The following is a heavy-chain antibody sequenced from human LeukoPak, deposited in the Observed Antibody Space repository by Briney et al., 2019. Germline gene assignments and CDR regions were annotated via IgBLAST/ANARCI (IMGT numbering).Heavy chain of an antibody. V-gene: IGHV3-7*01. D-gene: IGHD3-10*01. CDR1: GFTFSSYW. CDR3: ARLIGNYGSGSYYRPGEFDP. J-gene: IGHJ5*02. Sequence: QPGGSLRLSCAASGFTFSSYWMSWVRQAPGKGLEWVANIKQDGSEKYYVDSVKARFTISRDNAKNSLYLEMHSLRADDTAVYYCARLIGNYGSGSYYRPGEFDPWGQGTLVTVS. CDR2: IKQDGSEK.